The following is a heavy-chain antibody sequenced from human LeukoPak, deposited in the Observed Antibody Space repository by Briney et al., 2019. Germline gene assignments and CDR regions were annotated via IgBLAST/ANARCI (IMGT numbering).Heavy chain of an antibody. CDR3: ARNAGSYFEFAP. J-gene: IGHJ5*02. CDR1: GYTFTGYY. Sequence: GASVKVSCKASGYTFTGYYMHWVRQAPGQGLEWMGWINPNSGGTNYAQKFQGRVTMTRDTSISTAYMELSRLRSDDTAMYYCARNAGSYFEFAPWGQGTLVTVSS. CDR2: INPNSGGT. V-gene: IGHV1-2*02. D-gene: IGHD1-26*01.